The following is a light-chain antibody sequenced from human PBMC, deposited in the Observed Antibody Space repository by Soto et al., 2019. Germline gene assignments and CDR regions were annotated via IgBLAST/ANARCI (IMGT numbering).Light chain of an antibody. V-gene: IGLV2-14*01. J-gene: IGLJ2*01. Sequence: QSALTQPASVSGSPGQSITISCTGTSSDVGGYNYVSWYQQFPGEAPKLIIYEVTNRPSGVSNRFSGSKSGNTASLTISGLQAEDEADYYCSSYTSSSTLLFGGGTKLTVL. CDR3: SSYTSSSTLL. CDR1: SSDVGGYNY. CDR2: EVT.